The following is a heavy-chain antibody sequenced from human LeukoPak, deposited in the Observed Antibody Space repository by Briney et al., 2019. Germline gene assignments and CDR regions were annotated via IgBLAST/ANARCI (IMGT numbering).Heavy chain of an antibody. J-gene: IGHJ3*02. CDR2: IIPIFGTA. V-gene: IGHV1-69*01. CDR1: GGTFSSYA. CDR3: ARVTPPVVVPAAITAFDI. Sequence: SVKVSCKASGGTFSSYAISWVRQAPGQGLEWMGGIIPIFGTANYAQKFQGRVTITADESTSTAYMELSSLRSEDTAVYYCARVTPPVVVPAAITAFDIWGQGTMVTVSS. D-gene: IGHD2-2*01.